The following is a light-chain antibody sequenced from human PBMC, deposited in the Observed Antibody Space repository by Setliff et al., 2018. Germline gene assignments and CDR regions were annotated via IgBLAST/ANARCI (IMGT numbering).Light chain of an antibody. CDR2: GNS. Sequence: QSALTQPPSVSGAPGQRVTISCTGSSSNIGAGYDVYWYQQLPGTAPKLLIYGNSNRPSGVPDRFSGSKSGTSASLAITGLQAEDEADYYCQSYDSSLSGSEVFGTGTKVTVL. J-gene: IGLJ1*01. V-gene: IGLV1-40*01. CDR1: SSNIGAGYD. CDR3: QSYDSSLSGSEV.